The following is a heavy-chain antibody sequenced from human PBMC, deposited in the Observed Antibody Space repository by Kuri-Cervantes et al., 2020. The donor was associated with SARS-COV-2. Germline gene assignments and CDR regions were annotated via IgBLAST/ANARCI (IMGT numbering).Heavy chain of an antibody. CDR1: GGSISGHY. CDR2: VYHSGET. D-gene: IGHD1-26*01. V-gene: IGHV4-38-2*02. Sequence: GSLRLSCTVSGGSISGHYWSWIRQPPGKGLEWIGSVYHSGETYYNPSLNRRVSISIDASKNQFSLKLTSVTAADTAVYYCARDLQKWEQPEYWGQGALVTVSS. J-gene: IGHJ4*02. CDR3: ARDLQKWEQPEY.